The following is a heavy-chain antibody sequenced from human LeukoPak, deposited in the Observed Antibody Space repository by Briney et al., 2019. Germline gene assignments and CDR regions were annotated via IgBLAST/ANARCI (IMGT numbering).Heavy chain of an antibody. CDR3: AKGRALWTYDFDS. J-gene: IGHJ4*02. V-gene: IGHV3-23*01. D-gene: IGHD3/OR15-3a*01. Sequence: GGSLRLSCAASGFTFSRYAMTWVRRAPGKGLEWVSTIGDSGDKSYYPDSVKGRFTISRDLSKDTLFLEMHNLRAEDTAVYYCAKGRALWTYDFDSWGQGTLVIVSS. CDR2: IGDSGDKS. CDR1: GFTFSRYA.